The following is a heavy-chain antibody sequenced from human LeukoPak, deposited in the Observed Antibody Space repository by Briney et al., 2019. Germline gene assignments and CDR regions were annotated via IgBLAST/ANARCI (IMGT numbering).Heavy chain of an antibody. CDR1: GFTFSSYA. V-gene: IGHV3-30-3*01. D-gene: IGHD5-12*01. CDR3: ASGYSGYIYGDY. J-gene: IGHJ4*02. CDR2: ISYDGSNK. Sequence: GGSLRLSCAASGFTFSSYAVHWVRQAPGKGLEWVAVISYDGSNKYYADSVKGRFTISRDNSKNTLYLQMNSLRAEDTAVYYCASGYSGYIYGDYWGQGTLVTVSS.